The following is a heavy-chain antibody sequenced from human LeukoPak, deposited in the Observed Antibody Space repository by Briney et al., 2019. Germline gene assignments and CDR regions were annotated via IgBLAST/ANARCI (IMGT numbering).Heavy chain of an antibody. Sequence: ASVKVSCKASGYTFTIYYIHWVRQAPGQGLEWMGIINPSGGSTSYAQKFQGRVTFTADESTTTVYMELNGLRFEDTAVYYCAREGGSGSFQPQIDLWGQGTLVIVSS. CDR3: AREGGSGSFQPQIDL. CDR2: INPSGGST. V-gene: IGHV1-46*01. D-gene: IGHD3-10*01. J-gene: IGHJ5*02. CDR1: GYTFTIYY.